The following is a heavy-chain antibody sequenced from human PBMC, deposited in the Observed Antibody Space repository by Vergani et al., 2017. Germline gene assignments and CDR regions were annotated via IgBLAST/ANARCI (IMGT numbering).Heavy chain of an antibody. Sequence: QVQLQQWGAGLLKPSETLSLTCAVYGGSFSGYYWSWIRQPPGKGLEWIGEINHSGSTNYNPSLKSRVTISVDTSKNQFSLKLSSVTAADTAVYYCARGRSEYYGSGSYYKVPHYGMDVWGQGTTVTVSS. CDR2: INHSGST. CDR1: GGSFSGYY. D-gene: IGHD3-10*01. CDR3: ARGRSEYYGSGSYYKVPHYGMDV. V-gene: IGHV4-34*01. J-gene: IGHJ6*02.